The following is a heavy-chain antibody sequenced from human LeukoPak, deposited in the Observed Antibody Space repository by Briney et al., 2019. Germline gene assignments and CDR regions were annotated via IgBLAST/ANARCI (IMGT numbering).Heavy chain of an antibody. J-gene: IGHJ4*02. CDR1: GGSISSYY. CDR3: ARGDERIAAAGTFGY. CDR2: IYYSGST. Sequence: PSETLSLTCTVSGGSISSYYWSWIRQPPGKGLEWIGYIYYSGSTNYNPSLKSRVTISVDTSKNQFSLKLSSVTAADTAVYYCARGDERIAAAGTFGYWGQGTLVTVSS. D-gene: IGHD6-13*01. V-gene: IGHV4-59*01.